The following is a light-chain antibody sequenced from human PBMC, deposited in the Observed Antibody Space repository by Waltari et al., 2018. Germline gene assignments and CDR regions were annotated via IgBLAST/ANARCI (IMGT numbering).Light chain of an antibody. CDR1: SRDIGRYNV. Sequence: QSALTQPASVSGSPGQSLTISCTGSSRDIGRYNVVSWYQPHPGKAPKLVIYEVINRPSVVSNRFSGSKAGNTASLTISGLQAEDEADYYCCSYAGSVVFGGGTKLTVL. CDR2: EVI. CDR3: CSYAGSVV. V-gene: IGLV2-23*02. J-gene: IGLJ2*01.